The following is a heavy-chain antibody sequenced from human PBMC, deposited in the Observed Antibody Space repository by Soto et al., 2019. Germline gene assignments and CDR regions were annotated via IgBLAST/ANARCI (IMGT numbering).Heavy chain of an antibody. CDR3: AMGGDYYDSSGYPQGFDY. J-gene: IGHJ4*02. D-gene: IGHD3-22*01. V-gene: IGHV4-39*07. CDR1: GGSISSSSYC. Sequence: TSETLSLTCTVSGGSISSSSYCWGWIRQPPGKGLEWIGNIYYSGSTYYNPSLKSRVTISVDTSKNQFSLKLSSVTAADTAVYYCAMGGDYYDSSGYPQGFDYWGQGTLVTVSS. CDR2: IYYSGST.